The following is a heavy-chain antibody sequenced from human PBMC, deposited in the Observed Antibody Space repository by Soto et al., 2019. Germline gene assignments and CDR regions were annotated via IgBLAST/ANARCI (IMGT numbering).Heavy chain of an antibody. J-gene: IGHJ6*02. CDR2: ISAIFGTA. Sequence: QVQLVQSGAEVKKPGSSVKVSGKASGGTFSRYDISWVRQAPGQGLEWMGGISAIFGTANYAQKFQGRVTITADDSTSTAYMELSSLRSEDTDVYYCARDGGAVHYRYYAMDVWGQGTTVTVSS. CDR3: ARDGGAVHYRYYAMDV. D-gene: IGHD3-16*02. CDR1: GGTFSRYD. V-gene: IGHV1-69*12.